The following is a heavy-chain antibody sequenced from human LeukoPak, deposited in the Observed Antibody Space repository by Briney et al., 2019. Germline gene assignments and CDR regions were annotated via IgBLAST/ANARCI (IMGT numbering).Heavy chain of an antibody. CDR3: ARAVLATKSEHWFDS. J-gene: IGHJ5*01. Sequence: SETLSLTCTVSGGSINSYYWSWIRQPPGKGLEWIGYIYYTGSTNYNSSLKSRVTISVDTSKNQFSLNLSSVTAADTAMYYCARAVLATKSEHWFDSWGQGTLVTVSS. CDR1: GGSINSYY. CDR2: IYYTGST. D-gene: IGHD2-8*01. V-gene: IGHV4-59*01.